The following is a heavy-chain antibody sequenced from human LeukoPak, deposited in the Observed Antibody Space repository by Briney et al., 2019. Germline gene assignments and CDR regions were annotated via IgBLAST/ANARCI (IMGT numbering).Heavy chain of an antibody. J-gene: IGHJ5*02. D-gene: IGHD3-22*01. CDR2: INPSGSTT. CDR3: ARGHVSRRYYDSSDYLDWFDP. Sequence: GASVKVSCKASGYTLTTYYMHWVRQAPGQGLEWMGIINPSGSTTDYAQKFQGRVTMTRDTSTSTVYMELSSLRSEDTAVYYCARGHVSRRYYDSSDYLDWFDPWGQGTLVTVSS. CDR1: GYTLTTYY. V-gene: IGHV1-46*01.